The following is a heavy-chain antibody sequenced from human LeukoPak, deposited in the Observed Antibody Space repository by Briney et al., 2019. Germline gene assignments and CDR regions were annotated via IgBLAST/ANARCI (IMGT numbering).Heavy chain of an antibody. V-gene: IGHV4-34*01. CDR2: INLRGST. J-gene: IGHJ6*03. Sequence: SETLSLTCAVYGGSFNDYYWNWIRQPPGKGLEWIGEINLRGSTTYNPSLKSRVTISLDESKNQFSLKLSSVTAADTAVYFCARGIERITIFGVVYYYYYYMDVWGKGTTVTISS. CDR1: GGSFNDYY. CDR3: ARGIERITIFGVVYYYYYYMDV. D-gene: IGHD3-3*01.